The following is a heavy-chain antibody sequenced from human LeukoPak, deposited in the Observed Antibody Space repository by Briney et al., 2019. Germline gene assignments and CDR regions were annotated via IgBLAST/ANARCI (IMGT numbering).Heavy chain of an antibody. J-gene: IGHJ4*02. CDR2: IRYDGSNK. Sequence: GGSLRLSCAASGFTFSSYGMHWVRQAPGKGLEWVAFIRYDGSNKYYADSVKGRFTISRDNSKNTLYLEMNSLRIDDTAVYYCARDFGYWGQGTQVIVSS. CDR1: GFTFSSYG. V-gene: IGHV3-30*02. CDR3: ARDFGY.